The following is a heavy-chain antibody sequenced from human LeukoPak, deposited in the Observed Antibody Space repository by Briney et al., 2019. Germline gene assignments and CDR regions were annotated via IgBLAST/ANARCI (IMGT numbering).Heavy chain of an antibody. CDR2: ISSGSTYI. CDR3: ARRVASANDAFDI. J-gene: IGHJ3*02. D-gene: IGHD6-13*01. V-gene: IGHV3-21*01. Sequence: GGSLRLSCAASGFTFSSYSMNWVRQAPGKGLEWVSSISSGSTYIYYGDSLKGRFTISRDNAKNSLYLQMNSLRAEDSAVYYCARRVASANDAFDIWGQGTMVTVSS. CDR1: GFTFSSYS.